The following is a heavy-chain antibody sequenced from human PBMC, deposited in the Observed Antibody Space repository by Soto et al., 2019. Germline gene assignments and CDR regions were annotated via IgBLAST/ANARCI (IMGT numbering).Heavy chain of an antibody. D-gene: IGHD5-18*01. Sequence: ASVKVSCKASGYTFTSCAMHWVRQAPGQRLEWMGWINAGNGNTKYSQKFQGRVTITADESTSTAYMELSSLRSEDTAVYYCARDRRLSGYSYGFDYWGQGTLVTSPQ. CDR1: GYTFTSCA. V-gene: IGHV1-3*01. CDR3: ARDRRLSGYSYGFDY. CDR2: INAGNGNT. J-gene: IGHJ4*02.